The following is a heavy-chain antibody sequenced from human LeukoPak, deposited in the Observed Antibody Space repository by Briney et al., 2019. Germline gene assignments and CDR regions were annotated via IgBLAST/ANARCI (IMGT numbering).Heavy chain of an antibody. CDR3: AIDPRTVTTYYFDY. Sequence: GGSLRLSCAASGFTFSSYSMNWVRQAPGKGLEWVSYISSSSSTIYYADSVKGRFTISRDNAKNSLYLQMNSLRDEDTAVYYCAIDPRTVTTYYFDYWGQGTLVTVSS. V-gene: IGHV3-48*02. D-gene: IGHD4-17*01. J-gene: IGHJ4*02. CDR2: ISSSSSTI. CDR1: GFTFSSYS.